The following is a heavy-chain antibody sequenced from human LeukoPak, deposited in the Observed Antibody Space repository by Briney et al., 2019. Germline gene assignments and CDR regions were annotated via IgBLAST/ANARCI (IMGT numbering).Heavy chain of an antibody. J-gene: IGHJ4*02. D-gene: IGHD4-23*01. V-gene: IGHV4-59*12. CDR2: IYYGGST. Sequence: GSLRLSCAASGFTFSSYSMNWVRQAPGKGLEWIGNIYYGGSTYYNPSLKSRVTQSVDTSKNQFSLRLSSVTAADTAVYYCASARHGGNETWGQGTLVTVSS. CDR1: GFTFSSYS. CDR3: ASARHGGNET.